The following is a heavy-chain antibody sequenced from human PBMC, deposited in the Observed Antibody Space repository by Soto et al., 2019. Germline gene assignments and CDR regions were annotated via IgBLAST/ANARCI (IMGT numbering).Heavy chain of an antibody. V-gene: IGHV1-69*13. CDR3: ARGIVVVPPGYYYGMDV. CDR2: IIPIFGTA. Sequence: SVKVSCKASGGTFSSYAISWVRQAPGQGLEWMGGIIPIFGTANYAQKLQGRVTITADESTSTAYMELSSLRSEDTAVYYCARGIVVVPPGYYYGMDVGGQGTRVTVPS. D-gene: IGHD3-22*01. CDR1: GGTFSSYA. J-gene: IGHJ6*02.